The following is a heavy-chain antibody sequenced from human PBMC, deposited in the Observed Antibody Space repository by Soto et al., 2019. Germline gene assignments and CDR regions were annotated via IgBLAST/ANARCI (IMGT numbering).Heavy chain of an antibody. CDR1: GFTFSSYG. CDR2: ISYDGSNK. J-gene: IGHJ6*01. Sequence: PGGSLRLSCAASGFTFSSYGMHWVRQAPGKGLEWVAVISYDGSNKYYADSVKGRFTISRDNSKNTLYLQMNSLRAEDTAVYYCAKTRSSSYPLMAVWGQGTTVIVSS. V-gene: IGHV3-30*18. D-gene: IGHD3-3*01. CDR3: AKTRSSSYPLMAV.